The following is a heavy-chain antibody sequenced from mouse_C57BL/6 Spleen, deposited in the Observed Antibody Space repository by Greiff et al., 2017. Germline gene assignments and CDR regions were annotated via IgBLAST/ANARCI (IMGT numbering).Heavy chain of an antibody. CDR3: ARHDGYLFDY. Sequence: EVKLVESGGDLVKPGGSLKLSCAASGFTFSSYGMSWVRQTPDKRLEWVATISSGGSYTYYPDSVKGRFTISRDNAKNTLYLQMSSLKSEDTAMYYCARHDGYLFDYWGQGTTRTVSS. CDR2: ISSGGSYT. D-gene: IGHD2-3*01. V-gene: IGHV5-6*01. J-gene: IGHJ2*01. CDR1: GFTFSSYG.